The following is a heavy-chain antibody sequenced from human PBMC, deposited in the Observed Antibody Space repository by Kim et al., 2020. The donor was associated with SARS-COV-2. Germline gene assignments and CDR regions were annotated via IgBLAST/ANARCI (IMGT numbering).Heavy chain of an antibody. CDR2: ITITSSST. CDR1: GFSFSDYY. D-gene: IGHD6-13*01. CDR3: ATGRNSWYLWYFDY. J-gene: IGHJ4*02. V-gene: IGHV3-11*06. Sequence: GGSLRLSCAASGFSFSDYYMSWIRQAPGKGLEWISYITITSSSTNYADSVRGRFTVYRDNAKNSLYLEMNSLTADDTAIYYCATGRNSWYLWYFDYWGQGTLVTVSS.